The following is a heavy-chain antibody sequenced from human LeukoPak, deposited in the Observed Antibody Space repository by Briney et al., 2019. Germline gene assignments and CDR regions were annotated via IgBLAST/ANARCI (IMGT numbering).Heavy chain of an antibody. CDR2: INPNSGGT. J-gene: IGHJ5*02. CDR3: ARVVSYLFDP. V-gene: IGHV1-2*02. Sequence: ASVKVSCKASGYTFTGYYIHWVREAPGQGLEWMGWINPNSGGTNYAQKFQGRVTMTRDTSISTSYMELSRLRSHDTAVYYCARVVSYLFDPWGQGTLVTVSS. D-gene: IGHD2-8*01. CDR1: GYTFTGYY.